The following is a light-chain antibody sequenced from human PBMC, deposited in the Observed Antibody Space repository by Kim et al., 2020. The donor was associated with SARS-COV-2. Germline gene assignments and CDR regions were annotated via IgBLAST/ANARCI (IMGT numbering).Light chain of an antibody. CDR1: QSISNW. CDR3: QQYENYPHT. V-gene: IGKV1-5*03. Sequence: SASVGDRVTITCRASQSISNWLAWYQQKPGKAPKPLIYWASSLESGVPSRFSGRGSGTEFTLTISSLQPDDFATYFCQQYENYPHTFGQGTKLEI. J-gene: IGKJ2*01. CDR2: WAS.